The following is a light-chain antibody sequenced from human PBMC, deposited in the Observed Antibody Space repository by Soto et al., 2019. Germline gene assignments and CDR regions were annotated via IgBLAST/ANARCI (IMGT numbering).Light chain of an antibody. V-gene: IGKV1-17*01. Sequence: DIQMTQSPSSLSASVGDRVTITCRASQGIRNDIGWYQQKPGKAPKRLIYAASSLQRGVPSRFSGSGSGTEFTLTISGLQPEDCATYYCLQHNSYPRTFGQWTEVEIK. CDR2: AAS. CDR1: QGIRND. J-gene: IGKJ1*01. CDR3: LQHNSYPRT.